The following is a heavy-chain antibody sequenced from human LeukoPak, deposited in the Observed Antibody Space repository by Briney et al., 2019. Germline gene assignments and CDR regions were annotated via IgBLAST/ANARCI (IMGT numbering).Heavy chain of an antibody. CDR3: ARASGHYGDYPFDD. Sequence: PGRSLRLSCAASGFTFSSYGMHWVRQAPGKGLEWVAVIWYDGSNKYYADSVKGRFTISRDNSKNTLYLQMNSLRAEDTAVYYCARASGHYGDYPFDDWGQGTLVTVSS. CDR2: IWYDGSNK. J-gene: IGHJ4*02. D-gene: IGHD4-17*01. V-gene: IGHV3-33*01. CDR1: GFTFSSYG.